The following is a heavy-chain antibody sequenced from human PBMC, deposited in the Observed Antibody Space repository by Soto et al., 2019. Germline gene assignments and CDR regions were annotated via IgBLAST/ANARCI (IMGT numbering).Heavy chain of an antibody. D-gene: IGHD6-13*01. CDR1: GFSFSNYA. J-gene: IGHJ4*02. CDR2: ISYDGSTR. Sequence: QVQLVESGGDVVQPGRSLRLSCIVSGFSFSNYAMHWVRQAPGKGLEWVAVISYDGSTRYYADSVKGRFTISRDDPENTLFLQMNSLRAEDTAIYYCARQDDNMSNWYRFGYWGQGTLVTVSS. CDR3: ARQDDNMSNWYRFGY. V-gene: IGHV3-30*04.